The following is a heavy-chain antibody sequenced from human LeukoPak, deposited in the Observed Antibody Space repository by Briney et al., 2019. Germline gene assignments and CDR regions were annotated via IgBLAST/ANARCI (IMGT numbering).Heavy chain of an antibody. CDR3: ARDCSNGVCYPRDY. CDR1: GYTLTGYG. Sequence: ASVTVSCTASGYTLTGYGISWLRQAPGQGLEWVGWITTYNGDKKYSEKFQGRITMTTDTSTSTYYMELRSLKSDDTAIYYCARDCSNGVCYPRDYWGQGTLVIVST. J-gene: IGHJ4*02. CDR2: ITTYNGDK. V-gene: IGHV1-18*01. D-gene: IGHD2-8*01.